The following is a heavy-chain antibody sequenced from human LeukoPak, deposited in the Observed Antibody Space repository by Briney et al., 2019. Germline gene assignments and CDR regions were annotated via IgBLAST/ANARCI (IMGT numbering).Heavy chain of an antibody. V-gene: IGHV4-59*12. CDR2: VYYTGNT. D-gene: IGHD5-24*01. Sequence: SETLSLTCTVSGGSISNYYWSWIRQPPGKGLEWIGFVYYTGNTNYNPSLESRVTISVDTSKNQFSLRLSSVTAADTAVYYCARDFRDGYKVGAFDIWGQGTMVTVSS. CDR1: GGSISNYY. CDR3: ARDFRDGYKVGAFDI. J-gene: IGHJ3*02.